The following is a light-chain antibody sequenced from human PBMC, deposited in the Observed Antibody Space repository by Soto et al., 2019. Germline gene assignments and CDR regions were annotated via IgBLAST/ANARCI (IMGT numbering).Light chain of an antibody. Sequence: EIEMTQSPATLSVSLGERATLSYRASQSVISTLAWYQQKPGQAPRLLIYGASTRSPGIPARFSGSGSGTEFTLTISSLQSEDFAVYYCQQYNDWPRTFGQGTKVEIK. J-gene: IGKJ1*01. V-gene: IGKV3-15*01. CDR3: QQYNDWPRT. CDR1: QSVIST. CDR2: GAS.